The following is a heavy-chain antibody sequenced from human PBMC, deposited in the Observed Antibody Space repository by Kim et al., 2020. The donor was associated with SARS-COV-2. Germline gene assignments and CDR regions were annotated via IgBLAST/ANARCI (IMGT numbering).Heavy chain of an antibody. CDR1: GFTFSNAW. V-gene: IGHV3-15*01. CDR3: TTDRGRGVDVLRYFYWLSRGAEYFQH. D-gene: IGHD3-9*01. CDR2: IKSKTDGGTT. J-gene: IGHJ1*01. Sequence: GGSLRLSCAASGFTFSNAWMSCVRQAPGKGLEWVGRIKSKTDGGTTDYAAPVKGRFTISRDDSKNTLYLQMNSLKTEDTAVYYCTTDRGRGVDVLRYFYWLSRGAEYFQHWGQGTLVTVSS.